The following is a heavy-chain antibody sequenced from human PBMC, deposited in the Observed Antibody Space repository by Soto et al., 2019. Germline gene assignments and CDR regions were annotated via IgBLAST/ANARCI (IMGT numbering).Heavy chain of an antibody. CDR1: GFTFSNYG. CDR2: ISGSGGST. CDR3: AKDSPVGVPLLRDLHD. Sequence: XASLQLSCAASGFTFSNYGMSWVRQAPGKGLEWVSVISGSGGSTYYADSVKGRFTLSRDNSKNTVYLQMKSLRAEDTAVYYCAKDSPVGVPLLRDLHDWGQGTLVTVSS. V-gene: IGHV3-23*01. J-gene: IGHJ1*01. D-gene: IGHD2-15*01.